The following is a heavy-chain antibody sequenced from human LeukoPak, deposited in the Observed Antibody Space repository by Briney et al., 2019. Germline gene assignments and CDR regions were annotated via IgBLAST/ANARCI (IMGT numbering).Heavy chain of an antibody. Sequence: GGSLRLSCAASGFTFRNYWMSWVRQAPGKGLEWVANIKQDGSEKYYVDSVKGRFTISRDNAKNSLYLQMNSLRGEDTAVYYCARDYDENDYWGQGTLVTVFS. V-gene: IGHV3-7*01. CDR1: GFTFRNYW. D-gene: IGHD3-3*01. CDR2: IKQDGSEK. CDR3: ARDYDENDY. J-gene: IGHJ4*02.